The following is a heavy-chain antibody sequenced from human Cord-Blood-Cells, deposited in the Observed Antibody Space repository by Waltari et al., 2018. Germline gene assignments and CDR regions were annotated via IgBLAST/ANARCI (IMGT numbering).Heavy chain of an antibody. J-gene: IGHJ5*02. V-gene: IGHV3-30*04. Sequence: QVQLVESGGGVVQPGMSLILSCAASGFTFSSYAMHWVLSAPGKGLEWVAVISYDGSNKYYADSVKGRFTISRDNSKNTLYLQMNSLRAEDTAVYYCAREGVNWGSASWFDPWGQGTLVTVSS. CDR1: GFTFSSYA. CDR3: AREGVNWGSASWFDP. CDR2: ISYDGSNK. D-gene: IGHD7-27*01.